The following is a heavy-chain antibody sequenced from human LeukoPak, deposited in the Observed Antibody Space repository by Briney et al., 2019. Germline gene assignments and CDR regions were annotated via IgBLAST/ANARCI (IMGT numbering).Heavy chain of an antibody. CDR2: IKQDGSEK. Sequence: GGSLRLSCAASGFTFSSYWMSWVRQAPGKGLEWVANIKQDGSEKYYVDSVKGRFTISRDNAKNSLYLQMNSLRAEDTAVYYCASATTGAYVWGSYRYFDYWGQGTLVTVSS. J-gene: IGHJ4*02. V-gene: IGHV3-7*01. D-gene: IGHD3-16*02. CDR1: GFTFSSYW. CDR3: ASATTGAYVWGSYRYFDY.